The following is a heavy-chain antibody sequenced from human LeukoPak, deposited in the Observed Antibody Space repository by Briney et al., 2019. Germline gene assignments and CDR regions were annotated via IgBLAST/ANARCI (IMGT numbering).Heavy chain of an antibody. Sequence: PRGSLRLSCAASGFTFSSYWMSWVRQAPGKGLEWVANIKQDGSEKYYVDSVKGRFTISRDNAKNSLYLQMNSLRAEDTAVYYCARVHSGGSYYAGAEYFQHWGQGTLVTVSS. CDR1: GFTFSSYW. D-gene: IGHD1-26*01. V-gene: IGHV3-7*01. J-gene: IGHJ1*01. CDR3: ARVHSGGSYYAGAEYFQH. CDR2: IKQDGSEK.